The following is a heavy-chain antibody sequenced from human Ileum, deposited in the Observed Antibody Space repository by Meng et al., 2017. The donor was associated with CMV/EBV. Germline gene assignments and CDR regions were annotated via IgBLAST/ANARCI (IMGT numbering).Heavy chain of an antibody. CDR2: IYSGGST. J-gene: IGHJ6*02. CDR3: ARGFLEWLTRGPMNV. D-gene: IGHD3-3*01. CDR1: GFTVSSNY. Sequence: GGSLRLSCAASGFTVSSNYMSWVRQAPGKGLEWVSVIYSGGSTYYADSVKGRFTISRDNSKNTLYLQMNSLRAEDTAVYYCARGFLEWLTRGPMNVWGRGPS. V-gene: IGHV3-66*02.